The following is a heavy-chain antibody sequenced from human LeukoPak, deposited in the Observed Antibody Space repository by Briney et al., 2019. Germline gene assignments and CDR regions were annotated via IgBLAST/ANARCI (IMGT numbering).Heavy chain of an antibody. Sequence: SETLSLTCAVYGGSFSGYYWSWIRQPPGKGLEWIGEINHSGSTNYNPSLKSRVTMSVDTSKNQFSLKLSSVTAADTAVYYCARDGGSGSYDYFDYWGQGTLVTVSS. CDR1: GGSFSGYY. D-gene: IGHD3-10*01. J-gene: IGHJ4*02. CDR3: ARDGGSGSYDYFDY. V-gene: IGHV4-34*01. CDR2: INHSGST.